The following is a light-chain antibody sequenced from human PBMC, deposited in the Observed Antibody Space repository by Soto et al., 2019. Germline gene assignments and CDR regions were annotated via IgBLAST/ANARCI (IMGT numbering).Light chain of an antibody. CDR2: DVS. CDR3: SSYRSSSTVYV. J-gene: IGLJ1*01. V-gene: IGLV2-14*01. CDR1: SSDVGGYNY. Sequence: QSALTQPASVSGSPGQSITISCTGTSSDVGGYNYVSWYQQHPGEAPKLLIYDVSNRPSGVSNRFSGSKSGSTASLTISGLQAEDEADYYCSSYRSSSTVYVFGTGTKVTVL.